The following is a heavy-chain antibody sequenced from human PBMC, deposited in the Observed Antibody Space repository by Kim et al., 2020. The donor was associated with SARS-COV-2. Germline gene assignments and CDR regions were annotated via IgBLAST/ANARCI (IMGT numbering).Heavy chain of an antibody. J-gene: IGHJ5*02. CDR3: ARQGLAAVWFDP. Sequence: SETLSLTCTVSGGSISSSSYYWGWIRQPPGKGLEWIGSIYHSGSTYYSSSLKSRLTISVDTSKNQFSLKLSSVTAADTAVYYCARQGLAAVWFDPWGQGT. D-gene: IGHD6-25*01. CDR1: GGSISSSSYY. CDR2: IYHSGST. V-gene: IGHV4-39*01.